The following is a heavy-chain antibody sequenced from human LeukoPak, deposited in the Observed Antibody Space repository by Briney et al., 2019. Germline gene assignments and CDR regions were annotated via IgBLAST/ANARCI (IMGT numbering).Heavy chain of an antibody. CDR1: GGSISSYY. CDR3: AGHHPRNTVDF. D-gene: IGHD2/OR15-2a*01. CDR2: ISDIGSI. V-gene: IGHV4-59*08. Sequence: PSETLSLTCTASGGSISSYYRSWIRQPPGKGLEWIAYISDIGSINYNPSLKSRVTISLDTSKNQFSLKLSSVTAADTAVYYCAGHHPRNTVDFWGQGTLVTVSS. J-gene: IGHJ4*02.